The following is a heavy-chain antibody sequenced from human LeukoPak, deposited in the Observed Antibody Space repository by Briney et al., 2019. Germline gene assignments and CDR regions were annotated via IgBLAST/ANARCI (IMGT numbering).Heavy chain of an antibody. CDR2: ISYDGSDE. CDR3: ARDFTPEWFDIH. Sequence: GGSLRLSCAASGFTFSSYAMSWVRQAPGKGLEWVGVISYDGSDEYYTDSVKGRFTISRDNSKNTVYLQMNSLRADDTAVYYCARDFTPEWFDIHWGQGTLVTVS. V-gene: IGHV3-30*04. D-gene: IGHD3-3*01. J-gene: IGHJ4*02. CDR1: GFTFSSYA.